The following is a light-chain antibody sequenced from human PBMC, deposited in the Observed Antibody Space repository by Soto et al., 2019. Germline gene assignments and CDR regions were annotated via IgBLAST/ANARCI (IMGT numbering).Light chain of an antibody. Sequence: EIVLTQSPGTLSLSPGEGATLSCRASQSVSSSYIAWYQQRPGQTPSLLIYGASTRATGVPARFSGSGSGTEFTLTVSSLQSEDIAVYFCQQYNNWPPNFGQGTRLEIK. CDR1: QSVSSS. V-gene: IGKV3-15*01. CDR2: GAS. J-gene: IGKJ5*01. CDR3: QQYNNWPPN.